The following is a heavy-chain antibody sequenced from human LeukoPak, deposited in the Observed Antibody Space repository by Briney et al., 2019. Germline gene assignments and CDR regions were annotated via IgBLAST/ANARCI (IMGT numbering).Heavy chain of an antibody. V-gene: IGHV3-21*01. D-gene: IGHD3-16*02. CDR2: ISSSSTYI. Sequence: GGSLRLSCAASGFTFSTYSMNWVRQAPGKVLEWVSAISSSSTYIYYADSVKGRITITRDNAKNSLYLQMNSLRAEDTAVYYCARLLYDYVWGSYRSYYFDFWGQGTLVTVSS. CDR3: ARLLYDYVWGSYRSYYFDF. CDR1: GFTFSTYS. J-gene: IGHJ4*02.